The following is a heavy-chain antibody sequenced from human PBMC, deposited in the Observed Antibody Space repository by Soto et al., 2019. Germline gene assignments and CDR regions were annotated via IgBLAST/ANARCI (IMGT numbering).Heavy chain of an antibody. V-gene: IGHV5-51*01. J-gene: IGHJ6*01. CDR2: INPADSHT. D-gene: IGHD1-1*01. Sequence: VDSLKISCECSGYTFSNYLICFVRQVPGKGLYCLWIINPADSHTRYSPSFQCQVTISADKSINTAYLQWTSLRASDTAMDYCARPNVEKGGRNDEGNNEMEVWGQGTTLKVSS. CDR1: GYTFSNYL. CDR3: ARPNVEKGGRNDEGNNEMEV.